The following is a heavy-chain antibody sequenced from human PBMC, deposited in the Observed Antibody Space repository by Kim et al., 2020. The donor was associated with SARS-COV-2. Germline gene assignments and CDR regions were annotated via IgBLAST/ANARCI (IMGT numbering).Heavy chain of an antibody. Sequence: ASVKVSCKVSGYTLTELSMHWVRQAPGKGLEWMGGFDPEDGETIYAQKFQGRVTMTEDTSTDTAYMELSSLRSEDTAVYYCAISRIAAAGPTYNWFDPWGQGTLVTVSS. D-gene: IGHD6-13*01. CDR3: AISRIAAAGPTYNWFDP. CDR1: GYTLTELS. V-gene: IGHV1-24*01. J-gene: IGHJ5*02. CDR2: FDPEDGET.